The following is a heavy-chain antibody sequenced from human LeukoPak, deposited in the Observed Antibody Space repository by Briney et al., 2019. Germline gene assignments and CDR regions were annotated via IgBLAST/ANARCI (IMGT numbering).Heavy chain of an antibody. CDR2: IIPIFGTA. J-gene: IGHJ5*02. V-gene: IGHV1-69*13. CDR3: ARVRDDYDILTGYWAWFDP. Sequence: GASVKVSCKASGYTFTSYYMHWVRQAPGQGLEWMGGIIPIFGTANYAQKFQGRVTITADESTSTAYMELSSLRSEDTAVYYCARVRDDYDILTGYWAWFDPWGQGTLVTVSS. D-gene: IGHD3-9*01. CDR1: GYTFTSYY.